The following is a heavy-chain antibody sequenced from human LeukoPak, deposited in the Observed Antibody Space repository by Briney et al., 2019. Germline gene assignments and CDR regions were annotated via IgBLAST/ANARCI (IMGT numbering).Heavy chain of an antibody. Sequence: ASVKVSCKASGGTFSSYAISWVRQAPGQGLEWMGWINPNSGGTNYAQKFQGRVTMTRDTSISTAYMELSRLRSDDTAVYYCARSPSIVYYFDYWGQGTLVTVSS. V-gene: IGHV1-2*02. D-gene: IGHD2/OR15-2a*01. CDR2: INPNSGGT. CDR3: ARSPSIVYYFDY. CDR1: GGTFSSYA. J-gene: IGHJ4*02.